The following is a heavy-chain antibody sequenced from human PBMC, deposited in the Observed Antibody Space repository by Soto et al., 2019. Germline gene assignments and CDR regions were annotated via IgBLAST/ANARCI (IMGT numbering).Heavy chain of an antibody. D-gene: IGHD5-18*01. CDR3: AKEGGGYSYGFGTDDAFDI. CDR2: ISGSGGST. CDR1: GFTFSSYA. V-gene: IGHV3-23*01. Sequence: AGSLRLSCAASGFTFSSYAMSWVRQAPGKGLEWVSAISGSGGSTYYADSVKGRFTISRDNSKNTLYLQMNSLRAEDTAVYYCAKEGGGYSYGFGTDDAFDIWGQGTMVTVSS. J-gene: IGHJ3*02.